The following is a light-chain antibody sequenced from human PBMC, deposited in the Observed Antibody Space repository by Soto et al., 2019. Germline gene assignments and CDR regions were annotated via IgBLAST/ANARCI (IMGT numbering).Light chain of an antibody. V-gene: IGKV3-20*01. CDR2: DAS. CDR1: QSVSSSY. CDR3: LQDFNYPWT. Sequence: EIVLTQSPGTLSLSPGERATISCRASQSVSSSYLAWYQQKPGQAPRLLFYDASSRATGIPDRFSGSGSGTDFTLTISSLQPEDFATYYCLQDFNYPWTFGQGTKVDIK. J-gene: IGKJ1*01.